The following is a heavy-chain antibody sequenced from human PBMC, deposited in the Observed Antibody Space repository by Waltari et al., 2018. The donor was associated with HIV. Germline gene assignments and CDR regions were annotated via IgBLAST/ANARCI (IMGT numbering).Heavy chain of an antibody. Sequence: DVQLVESGGELVQIGGTLRLSCAGSGFAFYPYEMNWVRQAPGKGVGCVAYIRSKGGAIHYADSVMGRFTISRDNVRSSLNLQRNSLRGEDTAIYYCARDDLIVRRPFGICGQGTMVTV. V-gene: IGHV3-48*03. J-gene: IGHJ3*02. D-gene: IGHD3-16*02. CDR2: IRSKGGAI. CDR3: ARDDLIVRRPFGI. CDR1: GFAFYPYE.